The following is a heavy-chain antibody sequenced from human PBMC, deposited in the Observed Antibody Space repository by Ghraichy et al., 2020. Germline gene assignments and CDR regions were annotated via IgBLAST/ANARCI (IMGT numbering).Heavy chain of an antibody. V-gene: IGHV3-15*01. J-gene: IGHJ4*02. CDR1: GFTFSNAW. CDR3: TSRPDSASSGYYDIDY. Sequence: GESLNISCAASGFTFSNAWMSWVRQAPGKGLEWVGRIKSKTDGGTTDYAAPVKGRFTISRDDSKNTLYLQMNSLKTEDTAVYYCTSRPDSASSGYYDIDYWGQGTLVTVSS. D-gene: IGHD3-22*01. CDR2: IKSKTDGGTT.